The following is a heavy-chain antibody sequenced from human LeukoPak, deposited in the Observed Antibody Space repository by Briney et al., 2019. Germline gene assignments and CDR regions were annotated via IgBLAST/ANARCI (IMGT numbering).Heavy chain of an antibody. CDR3: ARDGIAATGPPFDY. Sequence: PSETLSLTCTVSGGSISSGYYYWNWIRQHPGKGLEWIGFIHYSGSTYYNPSLRSRVTISIDTSKNQFSLNLSSVTAADTAVYYCARDGIAATGPPFDYWGQGALVTVSS. D-gene: IGHD6-13*01. CDR1: GGSISSGYYY. V-gene: IGHV4-31*03. CDR2: IHYSGST. J-gene: IGHJ4*02.